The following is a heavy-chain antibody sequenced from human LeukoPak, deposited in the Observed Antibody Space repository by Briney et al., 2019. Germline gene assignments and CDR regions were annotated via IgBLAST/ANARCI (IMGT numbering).Heavy chain of an antibody. CDR3: TRGWDH. J-gene: IGHJ4*02. CDR2: INPDSGDA. CDR1: GYTFTSHD. Sequence: GASVKVSCKASGYTFTSHDINWVRQASGQGLEWMGYINPDSGDAGYAREFQGRLTVTRDNSITTAYVELDSLTAADTAVYYCTRGWDHWGLGTLVTVSS. V-gene: IGHV1-8*01.